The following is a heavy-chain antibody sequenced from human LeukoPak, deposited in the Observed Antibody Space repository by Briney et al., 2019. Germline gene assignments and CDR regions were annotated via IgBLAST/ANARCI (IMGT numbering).Heavy chain of an antibody. J-gene: IGHJ4*02. CDR2: ISWNSGSI. CDR3: AKESRPYDFWSGYQPSHFDY. D-gene: IGHD3-3*01. CDR1: GFTFDDYA. Sequence: GGSLRPSCAASGFTFDDYAMHWVRQAPGKGLEWVSGISWNSGSIGYADSVKGRFTISRDNAKNSLYLQMNSLRAEDMALYYCAKESRPYDFWSGYQPSHFDYWGQGTLVTVSS. V-gene: IGHV3-9*03.